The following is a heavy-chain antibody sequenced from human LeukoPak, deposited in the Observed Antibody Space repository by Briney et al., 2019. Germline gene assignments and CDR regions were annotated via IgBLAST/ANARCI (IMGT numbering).Heavy chain of an antibody. CDR3: ARETIIAARPHP. J-gene: IGHJ5*02. Sequence: SETLSLTCTVSGGSISSGSYYWSWIRQPAGKGLEWIGRIYTSGSTNYNPSLKSRVTISVDTSKNQFPLKLSSVTAADTAVYYCARETIIAARPHPWGQGTLVTVSS. CDR2: IYTSGST. V-gene: IGHV4-61*02. D-gene: IGHD6-6*01. CDR1: GGSISSGSYY.